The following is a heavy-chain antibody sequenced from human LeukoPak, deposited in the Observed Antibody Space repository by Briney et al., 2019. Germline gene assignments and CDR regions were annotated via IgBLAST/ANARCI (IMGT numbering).Heavy chain of an antibody. CDR2: INHSGST. CDR1: GGSISTSNYY. CDR3: ARITYGDYAPFDY. D-gene: IGHD4-17*01. V-gene: IGHV4-39*07. Sequence: SETLSLTCTVSGGSISTSNYYWGWIRQPPGKGLEWIGEINHSGSTNYNPSLKSRVTISVDTSKNQFSLKLSSVTAADTAVYYCARITYGDYAPFDYWGQGTLVTVSS. J-gene: IGHJ4*02.